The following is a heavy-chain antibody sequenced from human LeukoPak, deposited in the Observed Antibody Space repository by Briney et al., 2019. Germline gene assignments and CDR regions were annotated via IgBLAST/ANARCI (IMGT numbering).Heavy chain of an antibody. V-gene: IGHV1-18*01. CDR2: ISAYNGNT. Sequence: GASVKVSCKASGYTFTSYGISWVRQAPAQGLEWMGWISAYNGNTNYAQKLQGRVTMTTDTSTSTAYMELRSLRSDDTAVYYCARDPQWLVARVRYHWFDPWGQGTLVTVCS. CDR3: ARDPQWLVARVRYHWFDP. D-gene: IGHD6-19*01. J-gene: IGHJ5*02. CDR1: GYTFTSYG.